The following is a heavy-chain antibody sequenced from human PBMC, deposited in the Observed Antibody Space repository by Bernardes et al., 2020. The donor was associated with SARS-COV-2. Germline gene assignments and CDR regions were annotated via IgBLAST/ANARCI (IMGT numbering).Heavy chain of an antibody. Sequence: SETLSLTCTVSGGSISSYYWSWIRQPPGKGLEWIGYIYYSGSTNYNPSLKSRVTISVDTSKNQFSLKLSSVTAADTAVYYCARALEQSYDAFDIWGQGTMVTVSS. V-gene: IGHV4-59*01. CDR1: GGSISSYY. J-gene: IGHJ3*02. CDR2: IYYSGST. CDR3: ARALEQSYDAFDI. D-gene: IGHD1-26*01.